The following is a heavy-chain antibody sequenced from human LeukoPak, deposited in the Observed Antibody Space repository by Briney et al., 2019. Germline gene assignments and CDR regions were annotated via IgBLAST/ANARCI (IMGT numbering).Heavy chain of an antibody. D-gene: IGHD2-21*01. CDR3: ARGYSLDS. J-gene: IGHJ4*02. Sequence: SQTLSLTCAMTGDSVSSDSGALNWIRQSPSRGLEWLGRTYYRSRWYNDYAVSVKGRISINSDTSKNQFSLQLNSVTPEDTAVYYCARGYSLDSWGQGTLVTVSS. CDR2: TYYRSRWYN. V-gene: IGHV6-1*01. CDR1: GDSVSSDSGA.